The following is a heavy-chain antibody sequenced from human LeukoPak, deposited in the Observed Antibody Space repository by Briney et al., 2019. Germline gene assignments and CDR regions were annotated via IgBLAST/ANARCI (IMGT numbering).Heavy chain of an antibody. J-gene: IGHJ4*02. V-gene: IGHV4-4*07. CDR1: GGSIGTYY. CDR2: IYTSGST. CDR3: ARGAMAGSVLYPFDY. Sequence: SETLSLTCTVSGGSIGTYYWNWIRQPAGKGLEWIGRIYTSGSTYYNPSLKSRVTMSVDTSKNQFSLNLNSLTAADTAVYYCARGAMAGSVLYPFDYWSQGTLVTVSS. D-gene: IGHD6-19*01.